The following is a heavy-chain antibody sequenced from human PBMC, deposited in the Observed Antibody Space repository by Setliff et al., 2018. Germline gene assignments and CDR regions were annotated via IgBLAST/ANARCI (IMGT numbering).Heavy chain of an antibody. D-gene: IGHD5-12*01. J-gene: IGHJ4*02. CDR1: GGSISSYY. CDR3: ARGGYNGYAVFDD. Sequence: PSETLSLTCTVSGGSISSYYWGWIRQPPGKGLEWIGSIYHSGSSYYNPSHRSRVTISVDTSKNQFSLILRSVTAADTAVYYCARGGYNGYAVFDDWGQGALVTVSS. CDR2: IYHSGSS. V-gene: IGHV4-39*07.